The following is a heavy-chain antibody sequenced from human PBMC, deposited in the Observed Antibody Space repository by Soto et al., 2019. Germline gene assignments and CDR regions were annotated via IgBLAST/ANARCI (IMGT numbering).Heavy chain of an antibody. CDR2: IYYSGST. CDR3: ARDLTPSERSGSSGWSRSRIDAFDI. J-gene: IGHJ3*02. V-gene: IGHV4-59*01. Sequence: QVQLQESGPGLVKPSETLSLTCTVSGGSISSYYWSWIRQPPGKGLEWIGYIYYSGSTNYNPSLKSRVTISVDTSKNQFSLKLSSVTAADTAVYYCARDLTPSERSGSSGWSRSRIDAFDIWGQGTMVTVSS. CDR1: GGSISSYY. D-gene: IGHD6-19*01.